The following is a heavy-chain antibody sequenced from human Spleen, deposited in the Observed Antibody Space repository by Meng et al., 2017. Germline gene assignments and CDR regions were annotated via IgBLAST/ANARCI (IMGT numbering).Heavy chain of an antibody. Sequence: QVHLVQAGAEVKEPGASVKISCKASGYTFTNYAMHWVRQAPGQRLEWMGWINAGNGNTKYSQKYQGRVSFTRDTSASTAYMELSSLRSEDTAVYYCASNYGSGSYSFAYWGQGTLVTVSS. CDR3: ASNYGSGSYSFAY. D-gene: IGHD3-10*01. CDR1: GYTFTNYA. J-gene: IGHJ4*02. V-gene: IGHV1-3*01. CDR2: INAGNGNT.